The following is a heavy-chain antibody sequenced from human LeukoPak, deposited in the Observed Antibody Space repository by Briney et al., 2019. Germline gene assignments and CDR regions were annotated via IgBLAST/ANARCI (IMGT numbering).Heavy chain of an antibody. J-gene: IGHJ4*02. CDR2: ISSNGGST. CDR3: VISGYSSGWFYFDY. Sequence: GGSLRLSCSASGFTFSSYATHWVRQAPGKGLEYVSAISSNGGSTYYADSVKGRFTISRDNSKNTLYLQMSSLRAEDTAVYYCVISGYSSGWFYFDYWGQGTLVTVSS. V-gene: IGHV3-64D*06. CDR1: GFTFSSYA. D-gene: IGHD6-19*01.